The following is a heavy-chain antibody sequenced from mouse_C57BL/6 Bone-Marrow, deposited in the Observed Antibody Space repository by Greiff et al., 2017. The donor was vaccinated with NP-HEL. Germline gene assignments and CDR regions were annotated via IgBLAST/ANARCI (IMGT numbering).Heavy chain of an antibody. J-gene: IGHJ4*01. CDR2: IWSGGST. D-gene: IGHD1-1*01. V-gene: IGHV2-2*01. CDR1: GFSLTSYG. CDR3: ASNYYGSSYEWAYYAMDY. Sequence: QVQLKESGPGLVQPSQSLSITCTVSGFSLTSYGVHWVRQSPGKGLEWLGVIWSGGSTDYNAAFISRLSISKDNSKSQVFFKMNSLQADDTAIYYCASNYYGSSYEWAYYAMDYWGQGTSVTVSS.